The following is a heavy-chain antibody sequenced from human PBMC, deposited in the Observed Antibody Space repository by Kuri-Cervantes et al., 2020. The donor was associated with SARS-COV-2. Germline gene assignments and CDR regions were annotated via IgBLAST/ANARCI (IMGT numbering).Heavy chain of an antibody. Sequence: GGSLRLSCAASGFTFSSYAMHWVRQAPGKGLEWVAVISYDGSNKYYADSVKGRFTISRDNSKNTLYLQMNSLRAEDTAVYYCAKDGLVDDSSGLYYYYMDVWGKGTTVTVSS. CDR2: ISYDGSNK. CDR3: AKDGLVDDSSGLYYYYMDV. V-gene: IGHV3-30-3*01. CDR1: GFTFSSYA. D-gene: IGHD3-22*01. J-gene: IGHJ6*03.